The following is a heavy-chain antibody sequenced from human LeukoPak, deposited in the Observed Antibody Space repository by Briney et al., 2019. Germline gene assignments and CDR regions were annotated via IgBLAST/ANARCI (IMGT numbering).Heavy chain of an antibody. D-gene: IGHD1-26*01. CDR1: GFTFSHHA. Sequence: TGGSLRLSCAASGFTFSHHAMHWVRRSPGKGLEWAAVISYDSNNKYYADSVKGRFTISRDNSKSTLYLQMNSLTAEDTAVYYCARGGYSGTYYFDYWGQGTLVTVSS. J-gene: IGHJ4*02. V-gene: IGHV3-30*03. CDR2: ISYDSNNK. CDR3: ARGGYSGTYYFDY.